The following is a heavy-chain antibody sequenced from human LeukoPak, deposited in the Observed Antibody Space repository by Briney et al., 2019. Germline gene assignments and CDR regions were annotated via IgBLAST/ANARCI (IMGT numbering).Heavy chain of an antibody. CDR2: ISSNGAAT. J-gene: IGHJ4*02. CDR3: ARYGFGGSFDY. V-gene: IGHV3-64*01. CDR1: GFTFSTYA. D-gene: IGHD1-26*01. Sequence: LAGGSLRLSCAASGFTFSTYAMHWVRQAPGKGLEYVSGISSNGAATFYANSVKGSFTISRDNSKNTPYLQMGSLRAEDTAVYYCARYGFGGSFDYWGQGTLVTVSS.